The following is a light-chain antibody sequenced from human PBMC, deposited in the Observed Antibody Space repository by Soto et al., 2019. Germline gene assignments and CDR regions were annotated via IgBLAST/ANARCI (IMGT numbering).Light chain of an antibody. J-gene: IGLJ2*01. Sequence: QSALTQPASVSGSPGQSIAISCTGTSSDVGAYDYVSWYQQHPGKAPKVMVFDVNHRPSGVSNRFSGSKSGNTASLTITGLQAEDEADYYGGSYTRSKYVIFGGGTKVTVL. CDR1: SSDVGAYDY. CDR2: DVN. V-gene: IGLV2-14*03. CDR3: GSYTRSKYVI.